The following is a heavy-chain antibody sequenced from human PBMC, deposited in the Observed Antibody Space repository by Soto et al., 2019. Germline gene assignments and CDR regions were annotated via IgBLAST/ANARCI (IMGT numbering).Heavy chain of an antibody. V-gene: IGHV3-30*18. CDR2: ISYDGSNK. D-gene: IGHD3-22*01. Sequence: QVQLVKSGGGVVQPGRSLRLSCAASGFTFSSYGMHWVRQAPGKGLEWVAVISYDGSNKYYADSVKGRFTISRDNSKNTLYLQMNSLRAEDTAVYYCAKDLVTYYYDSSGPWGWFDPWGQGTLVTVPS. J-gene: IGHJ5*02. CDR1: GFTFSSYG. CDR3: AKDLVTYYYDSSGPWGWFDP.